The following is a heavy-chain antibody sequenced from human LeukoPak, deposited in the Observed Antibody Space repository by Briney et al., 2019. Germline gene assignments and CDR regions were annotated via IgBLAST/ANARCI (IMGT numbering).Heavy chain of an antibody. V-gene: IGHV1-18*01. CDR2: ISAYNGNT. CDR3: AREGITMVRGVITDY. CDR1: GYTFTSYG. Sequence: GASVKVSCKASGYTFTSYGISWVRQAPGQGLEWMGWISAYNGNTNYAQKLQGRVTMTTDTSTSTAYMGLRSLRSDDTAVYYCAREGITMVRGVITDYWGQGTLVTVSS. J-gene: IGHJ4*02. D-gene: IGHD3-10*01.